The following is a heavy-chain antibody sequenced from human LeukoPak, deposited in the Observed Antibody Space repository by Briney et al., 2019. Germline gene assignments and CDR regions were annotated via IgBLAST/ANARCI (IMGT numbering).Heavy chain of an antibody. J-gene: IGHJ4*02. Sequence: PSETLSLTCTVSGGSVSSGSYYWSWIRQPPGKGLEWIGYIYYSGSTYYNPSLKSRVTISVDTSKNQFSLKLSSVTAADTAVYYCARVELQSLIFDYWGQGTLVTVSS. D-gene: IGHD1-7*01. CDR2: IYYSGST. V-gene: IGHV4-61*01. CDR1: GGSVSSGSYY. CDR3: ARVELQSLIFDY.